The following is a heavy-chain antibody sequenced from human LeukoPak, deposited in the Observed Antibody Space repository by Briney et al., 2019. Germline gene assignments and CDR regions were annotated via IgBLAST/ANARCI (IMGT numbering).Heavy chain of an antibody. D-gene: IGHD2-2*02. CDR3: ATATAIQTPYYYYGMDV. CDR2: MNPNTGNT. J-gene: IGHJ6*02. CDR1: GYTFTSSD. V-gene: IGHV1-8*01. Sequence: ASVKVSCKASGYTFTSSDINWVRQATGQGLEWMGWMNPNTGNTEYAQKFQGRVTMTEDTSTDTAYMELSSLRSEDTAVYYCATATAIQTPYYYYGMDVWGQGTTVTVSS.